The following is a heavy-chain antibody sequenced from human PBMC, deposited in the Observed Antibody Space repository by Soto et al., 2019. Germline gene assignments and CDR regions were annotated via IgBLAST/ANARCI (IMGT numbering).Heavy chain of an antibody. CDR3: ARGSGSY. D-gene: IGHD3-10*01. Sequence: SETLSLTCXVSGGSISSYYWSWIRQPPGKGLEWIGYIYYSGSTNYNPSLKSRVTISVDTSKNQFSLKLSSVTAADTAVYYCARGSGSYWGQGTLVTVSS. CDR1: GGSISSYY. V-gene: IGHV4-59*01. J-gene: IGHJ4*02. CDR2: IYYSGST.